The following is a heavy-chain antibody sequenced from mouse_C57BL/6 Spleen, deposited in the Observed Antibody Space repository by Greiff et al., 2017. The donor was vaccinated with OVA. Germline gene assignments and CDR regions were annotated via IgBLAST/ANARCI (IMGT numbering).Heavy chain of an antibody. D-gene: IGHD1-1*01. Sequence: EVQLQQSGPELVKPGASVKISCKASGYTFTDYYMNWVKQSHGKSLEWIGDINPNNGGTSYNQKFKGKATLTVDKSSSTAYMELRSLTSEDSAVYYCAREVVASPNDYWGQGTTLTVSS. CDR2: INPNNGGT. CDR3: AREVVASPNDY. CDR1: GYTFTDYY. J-gene: IGHJ2*01. V-gene: IGHV1-26*01.